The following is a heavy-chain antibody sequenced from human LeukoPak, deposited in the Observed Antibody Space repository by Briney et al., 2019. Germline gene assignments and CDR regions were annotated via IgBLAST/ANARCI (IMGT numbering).Heavy chain of an antibody. CDR1: GYTFTSYG. J-gene: IGHJ4*02. D-gene: IGHD4-17*01. Sequence: ASVKVSCKASGYTFTSYGISWVRQAPGQGLECMGWINPYNGNRNYAQKFQGRVTMTTDTSTRTAYMELRSMRSDDTAVYYCAREIYGRFDYWGQGALVTVSS. V-gene: IGHV1-18*01. CDR3: AREIYGRFDY. CDR2: INPYNGNR.